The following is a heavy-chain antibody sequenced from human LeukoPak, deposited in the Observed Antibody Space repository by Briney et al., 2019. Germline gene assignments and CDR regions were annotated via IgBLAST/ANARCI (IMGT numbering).Heavy chain of an antibody. CDR2: INHSGST. CDR3: ARSGRYYDYVWGSYRLYYFDY. Sequence: SETLSLTCTVSGDSINSLDLWSWVRQPPGKGLEWIGEINHSGSTNYNPSLKSRVTISVDTSKNQFSLKLSSVTAADTAVYYCARSGRYYDYVWGSYRLYYFDYWGQGTLVTVSS. V-gene: IGHV4-4*02. D-gene: IGHD3-16*02. J-gene: IGHJ4*02. CDR1: GDSINSLDL.